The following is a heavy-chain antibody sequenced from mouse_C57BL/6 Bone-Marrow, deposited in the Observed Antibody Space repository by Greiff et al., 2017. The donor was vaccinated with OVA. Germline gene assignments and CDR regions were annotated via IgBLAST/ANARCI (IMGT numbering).Heavy chain of an antibody. CDR2: IHPNSGST. Sequence: QVQLQQSGAELVKPGASVKLSCKASGYTFTSYWMHWVKQRPGQGLEWIGMIHPNSGSTNYNEKFKSKATLTVDKSSSTAYMQLSSLTSEDSAVYYCARGNYNYYAMDDWGQGTSVTVSS. J-gene: IGHJ4*01. CDR3: ARGNYNYYAMDD. V-gene: IGHV1-64*01. CDR1: GYTFTSYW. D-gene: IGHD2-1*01.